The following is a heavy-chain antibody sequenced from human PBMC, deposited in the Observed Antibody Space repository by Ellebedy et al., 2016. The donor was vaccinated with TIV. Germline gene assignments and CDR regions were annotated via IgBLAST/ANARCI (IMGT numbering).Heavy chain of an antibody. CDR3: ARGRVIGRSFLGWFNP. J-gene: IGHJ5*02. V-gene: IGHV4-59*12. Sequence: SETLSLXXTVSGGSISSYYWSWIRQPPGKGLEWIGYIYYSGSTNYNPSLKSRVTISVDTSKNQFSLKLSSVTAADTAVYYCARGRVIGRSFLGWFNPWGQGTLVTVSS. D-gene: IGHD3-16*02. CDR2: IYYSGST. CDR1: GGSISSYY.